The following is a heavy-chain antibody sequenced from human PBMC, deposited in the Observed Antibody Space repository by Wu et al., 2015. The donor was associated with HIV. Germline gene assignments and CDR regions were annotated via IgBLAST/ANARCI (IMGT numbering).Heavy chain of an antibody. J-gene: IGHJ5*02. CDR1: GYTFTTYY. V-gene: IGHV1-46*01. CDR3: AKHYDDYVNCLDH. Sequence: QVQLLQSGTEVRTPGASLRISCKASGYTFTTYYIHWVRQAPGQGLEWMGLINPSYGNTNYAQKFQGRVTMTRDTSTSTVYMELSSLRSDDTAVYYCAKHYDDYVNCLDHWGQGTLVTVSS. D-gene: IGHD4-17*01. CDR2: INPSYGNT.